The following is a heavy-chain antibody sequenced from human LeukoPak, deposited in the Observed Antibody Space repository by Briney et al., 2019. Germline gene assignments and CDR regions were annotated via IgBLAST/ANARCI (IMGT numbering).Heavy chain of an antibody. CDR1: GGTFSSYA. Sequence: SVKVSCKASGGTFSSYAISWVRQAPGQGLEWMGRIIPIFGTANYAQKFQGRVTMTRNTSISTGYMELSSLRSDDAAVYYCARAVTTFDAFDIWGQGTMVTVSS. CDR2: IIPIFGTA. J-gene: IGHJ3*02. D-gene: IGHD4-17*01. CDR3: ARAVTTFDAFDI. V-gene: IGHV1-69*05.